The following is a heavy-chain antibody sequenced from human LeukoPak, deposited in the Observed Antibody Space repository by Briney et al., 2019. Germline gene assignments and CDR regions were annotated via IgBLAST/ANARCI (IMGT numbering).Heavy chain of an antibody. Sequence: SETLSLTCTVSGGSISSGSYYWSWIRQPAGKGLEWIGRIYTSGSTNYNPSLKSRVTISVDTSKNQFSLKLGSVTAADTAVYYCARGQRYYYDSSGYNWFDPWGQGTLVTVSS. CDR1: GGSISSGSYY. J-gene: IGHJ5*02. CDR3: ARGQRYYYDSSGYNWFDP. D-gene: IGHD3-22*01. CDR2: IYTSGST. V-gene: IGHV4-61*02.